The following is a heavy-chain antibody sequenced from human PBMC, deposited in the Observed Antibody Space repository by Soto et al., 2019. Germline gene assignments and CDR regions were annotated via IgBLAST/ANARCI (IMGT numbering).Heavy chain of an antibody. V-gene: IGHV3-23*01. D-gene: IGHD2-8*02. CDR2: IGGSGGTT. CDR1: GFTFSNFA. CDR3: AKEARDCTGFSCYIDS. Sequence: EVQLLESGGGLVQPGGSLRFSCAASGFTFSNFALSWVRQAPGKGLEWVSSIGGSGGTTYYADSVKGRFIISRDNSKNTLYLQMDSLRAEDTAVSYCAKEARDCTGFSCYIDSRGQGTLVTVSS. J-gene: IGHJ4*02.